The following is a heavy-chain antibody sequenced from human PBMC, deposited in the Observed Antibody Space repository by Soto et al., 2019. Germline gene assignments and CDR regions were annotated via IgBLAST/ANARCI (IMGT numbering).Heavy chain of an antibody. CDR2: IIPIFGTA. CDR3: ARDPIAVAGPNYYYYGMDV. Sequence: GASVKVSCKASGGTFSSYAISWVRQAPGQGLEWMGGIIPIFGTANYAQKFQGRVTITADESTSTAYMELSSLRSEDTAVYYCARDPIAVAGPNYYYYGMDVWGQGTTVTVSS. J-gene: IGHJ6*02. CDR1: GGTFSSYA. V-gene: IGHV1-69*13. D-gene: IGHD6-19*01.